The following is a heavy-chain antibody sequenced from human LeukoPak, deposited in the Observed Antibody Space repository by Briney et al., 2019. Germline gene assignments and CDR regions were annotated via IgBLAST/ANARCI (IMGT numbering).Heavy chain of an antibody. Sequence: SVKVSCKASGGTFSSYAISWVRQAPGQGLERMGGIIPIFGTANYAQEFQGRVTITTDEYKSTAYMELSSLRSEDTAVYYCAGGVNCTNGVCYTHYFDYWGQGTLVTVSS. J-gene: IGHJ4*02. V-gene: IGHV1-69*05. CDR2: IIPIFGTA. CDR3: AGGVNCTNGVCYTHYFDY. CDR1: GGTFSSYA. D-gene: IGHD2-8*01.